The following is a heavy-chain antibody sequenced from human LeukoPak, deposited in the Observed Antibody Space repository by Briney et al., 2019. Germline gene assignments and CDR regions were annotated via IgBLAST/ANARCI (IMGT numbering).Heavy chain of an antibody. CDR3: AKGNLGGLTNQYMDV. CDR2: ISWNSGSI. J-gene: IGHJ6*03. D-gene: IGHD3-16*01. V-gene: IGHV3-9*01. CDR1: GFTFDDYA. Sequence: GGSLRLSCAASGFTFDDYAMHWVRQAPGKGLEWVSSISWNSGSIGYADSVRGRFTISRDNAKNSLYLQMNSLRAEDTALYYFAKGNLGGLTNQYMDVWGKGTTVTVSS.